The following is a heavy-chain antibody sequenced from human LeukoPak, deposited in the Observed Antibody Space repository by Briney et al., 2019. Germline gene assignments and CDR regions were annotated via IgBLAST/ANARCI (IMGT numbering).Heavy chain of an antibody. J-gene: IGHJ4*02. D-gene: IGHD5-12*01. V-gene: IGHV4-59*08. Sequence: SETLSLTCSVSGGSISGYYWNWIRLPPGKGLKWIGYIYYTGSTNYNPSLQSRVTISGDTSKKQFSLKLTSLTAADTAVYYCARHHSGYDPAFRYWGQGTLVTVSS. CDR2: IYYTGST. CDR3: ARHHSGYDPAFRY. CDR1: GGSISGYY.